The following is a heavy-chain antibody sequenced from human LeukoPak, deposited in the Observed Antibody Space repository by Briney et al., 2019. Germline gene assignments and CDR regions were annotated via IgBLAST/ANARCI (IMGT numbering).Heavy chain of an antibody. CDR3: AKARSSNSSEAYFDY. CDR2: ISWNSGSI. J-gene: IGHJ4*02. V-gene: IGHV3-9*01. D-gene: IGHD6-6*01. CDR1: GFTFDDYA. Sequence: GRSLRLSCAASGFTFDDYAMHWVRQAPGKGLEWVSGISWNSGSIGYADSVKGRFTISRDNAKNSLYLQMNSLRAEDTALYYCAKARSSNSSEAYFDYWGQGTLVTVSS.